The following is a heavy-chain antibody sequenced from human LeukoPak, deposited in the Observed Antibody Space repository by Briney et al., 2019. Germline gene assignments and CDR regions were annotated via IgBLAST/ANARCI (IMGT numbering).Heavy chain of an antibody. V-gene: IGHV4-59*01. Sequence: SETLSLTCTVSGGSISSYYWSWIRQPPGKGLEWFGYIYYSGSTNYNPSLKSRVTISVDTSKNQFSLKLSSVTAADTAVYYCARQAYYYDSSGYEFDYWGQGTLVTVSS. CDR1: GGSISSYY. CDR3: ARQAYYYDSSGYEFDY. D-gene: IGHD3-22*01. J-gene: IGHJ4*02. CDR2: IYYSGST.